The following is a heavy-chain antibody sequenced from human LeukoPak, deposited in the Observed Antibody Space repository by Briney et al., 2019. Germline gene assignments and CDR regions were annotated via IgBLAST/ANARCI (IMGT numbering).Heavy chain of an antibody. V-gene: IGHV3-23*01. D-gene: IGHD4-11*01. CDR2: ISASGGST. CDR3: AKERGQNSDYTNGQFDY. J-gene: IGHJ4*02. Sequence: GGSLRLSCEASGFIFSSYAMSWVRQAPGKGLEWVSVISASGGSTHYADSVKGRFTISRDNSKNTLYLQMNSLRAEDTAVYYCAKERGQNSDYTNGQFDYWGQGTLVTVSS. CDR1: GFIFSSYA.